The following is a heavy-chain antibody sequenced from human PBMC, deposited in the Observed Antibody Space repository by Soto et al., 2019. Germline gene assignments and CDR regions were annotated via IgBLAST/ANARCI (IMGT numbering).Heavy chain of an antibody. V-gene: IGHV3-48*02. Sequence: EVQLVESGGGLVQPGESLRLSCAASGFILSTYSMNWVRQAPGKGLEWVSYISGTSSTIHYADSVKGRITISRENAKNSLYLQMNSLRDEDTAVYSCASGVGWLQSNVFDYWGQGTLVTVSS. CDR2: ISGTSSTI. CDR1: GFILSTYS. J-gene: IGHJ4*02. D-gene: IGHD5-12*01. CDR3: ASGVGWLQSNVFDY.